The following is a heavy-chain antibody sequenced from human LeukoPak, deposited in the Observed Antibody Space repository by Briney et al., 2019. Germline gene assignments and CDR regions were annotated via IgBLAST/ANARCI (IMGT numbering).Heavy chain of an antibody. J-gene: IGHJ4*02. V-gene: IGHV4-34*01. CDR3: ARSGLFQALDY. CDR2: INHSGST. CDR1: GGSFSGYY. Sequence: PSETLSLTCAVYGGSFSGYYWSWIRQPPGKGLEWIGEINHSGSTNYNPSLKSRVTISVDTSKNQFSLKLSSVTAADTAVYYCARSGLFQALDYWGQGTLVTVSS. D-gene: IGHD3-22*01.